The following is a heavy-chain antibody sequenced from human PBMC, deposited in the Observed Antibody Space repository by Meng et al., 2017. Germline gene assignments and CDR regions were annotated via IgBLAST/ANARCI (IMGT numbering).Heavy chain of an antibody. J-gene: IGHJ4*02. V-gene: IGHV4-39*07. CDR1: GGSHSSSSSY. D-gene: IGHD3-10*01. Sequence: HLQELGPELMKSSTHLSITGSCSGGSHSSSSSYWGWIRQPPGKGLDGIGNFYSSWSNYHNPSLKSRVTISVDTSKIQFSLKLSSVTAADTAVYYCARCVVRGVNLDYCGQGTLVTVSS. CDR2: FYSSWSN. CDR3: ARCVVRGVNLDY.